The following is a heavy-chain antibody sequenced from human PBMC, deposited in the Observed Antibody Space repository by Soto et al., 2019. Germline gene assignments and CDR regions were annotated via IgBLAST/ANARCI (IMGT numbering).Heavy chain of an antibody. V-gene: IGHV4-31*03. CDR2: IYYSGST. J-gene: IGHJ5*02. CDR3: AREELRYFDFDP. D-gene: IGHD3-9*01. Sequence: SETLSLTCTVSGGSISSGVYYWSWIRQHPGKGLEWIGYIYYSGSTYYNPSLKSRVTISVDTSKNQFSLKLSSVTAADTAVYYCAREELRYFDFDPWGQGTLVTVSS. CDR1: GGSISSGVYY.